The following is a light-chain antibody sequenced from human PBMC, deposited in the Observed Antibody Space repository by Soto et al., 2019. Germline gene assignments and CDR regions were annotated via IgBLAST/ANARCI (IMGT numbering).Light chain of an antibody. J-gene: IGKJ2*01. Sequence: DIQMTQSPSTLSASVRDRVTITCRASHTISNWLAWYQQKPGKAPKLLIYKASSLQSGVPSRFSGSGSGTEFTLTISSLQPDDFATYHCQQYKSYPYTFGQGTKLEIK. CDR3: QQYKSYPYT. CDR2: KAS. CDR1: HTISNW. V-gene: IGKV1-5*03.